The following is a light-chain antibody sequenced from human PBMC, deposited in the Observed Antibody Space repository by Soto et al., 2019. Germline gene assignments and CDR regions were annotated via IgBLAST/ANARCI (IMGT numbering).Light chain of an antibody. CDR1: SSNIGRNT. CDR2: SNN. Sequence: QLVLTQPPSASGTPGQRVTISCSGSSSNIGRNTVIWYQQVPRTAPKLLIYSNNQRPSGVPDRFSGSKSGTSVSLAISGLQSEDEADYYCAAWDDSLNGVVLGGGTKLTVL. CDR3: AAWDDSLNGVV. V-gene: IGLV1-44*01. J-gene: IGLJ2*01.